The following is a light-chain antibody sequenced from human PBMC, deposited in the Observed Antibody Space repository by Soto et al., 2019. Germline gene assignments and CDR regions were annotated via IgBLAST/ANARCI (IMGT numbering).Light chain of an antibody. V-gene: IGKV4-1*01. CDR2: WAS. J-gene: IGKJ1*01. Sequence: DIVMTQSPDSLAVSLGERATVNCKSGQSVLYSSDNRNYLAWYQQKPGQSPKLLISWASTRESGVPDRFSGSGSGTDFTLTISSLQAEDVAVYFCQQYYTNPRTSGQGTKEEIK. CDR1: QSVLYSSDNRNY. CDR3: QQYYTNPRT.